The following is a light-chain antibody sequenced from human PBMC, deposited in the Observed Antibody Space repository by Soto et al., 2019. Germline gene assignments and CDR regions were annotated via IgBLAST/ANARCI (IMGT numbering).Light chain of an antibody. CDR2: GAS. CDR1: QSVKSK. J-gene: IGKJ2*01. CDR3: QQYNNGYT. V-gene: IGKV3-15*01. Sequence: EIVMTQYPDTLSVSPGERATLSCRASQSVKSKLGWYQQKRGQAPRLLIYGASTRATGIPDRFSGSGSGTEFTLTISSLLSDDSAVYDCQQYNNGYTFGQGTRLEIK.